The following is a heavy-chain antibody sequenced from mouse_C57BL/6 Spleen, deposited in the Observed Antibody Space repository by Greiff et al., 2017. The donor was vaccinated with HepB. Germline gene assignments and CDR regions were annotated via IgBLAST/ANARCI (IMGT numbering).Heavy chain of an antibody. J-gene: IGHJ2*01. V-gene: IGHV10-1*01. CDR3: VSGPYYFDY. Sequence: EVKLVESGGGLVQPKGSLKLSCAASGFSFNTYAMNWVRQAPGKGLEWVARIRSKSNNYATYYADSVKDRFTISRDDSESMLYLQMNNLKTEDTAMYYCVSGPYYFDYWGKGTTLTVSS. CDR2: IRSKSNNYAT. CDR1: GFSFNTYA.